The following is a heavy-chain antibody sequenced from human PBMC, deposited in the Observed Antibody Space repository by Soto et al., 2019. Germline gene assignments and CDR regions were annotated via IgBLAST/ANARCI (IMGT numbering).Heavy chain of an antibody. CDR2: IWFDGSEK. Sequence: QVQLMESGGGVVQPGTSLRLSCAASGFTFSDNGMHWVRQAPGKGLEWVAVIWFDGSEKYYADSVKGRFTISRDNSRSTLYLQMDSLRVDDTAVYYWARWGWGKKTDYWGPGTLVTVSS. J-gene: IGHJ4*02. D-gene: IGHD3-16*01. V-gene: IGHV3-33*01. CDR1: GFTFSDNG. CDR3: ARWGWGKKTDY.